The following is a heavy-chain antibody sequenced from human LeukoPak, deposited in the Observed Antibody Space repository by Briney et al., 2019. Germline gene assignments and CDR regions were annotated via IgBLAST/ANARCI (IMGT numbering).Heavy chain of an antibody. CDR3: AKAAAAALSSRLGFADY. Sequence: GGSLRLSCAASGFTFSSYAMSWVRQAPGKGLEWVSAISGSGGSTYYADSVKGRFTISRDNSKNTLYLQMNSLRAEDTAVYYCAKAAAAALSSRLGFADYWGQGTLVTVSS. D-gene: IGHD6-13*01. J-gene: IGHJ4*02. V-gene: IGHV3-23*01. CDR2: ISGSGGST. CDR1: GFTFSSYA.